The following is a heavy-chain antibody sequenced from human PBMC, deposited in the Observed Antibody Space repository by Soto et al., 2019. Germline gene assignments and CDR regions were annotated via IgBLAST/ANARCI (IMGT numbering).Heavy chain of an antibody. Sequence: GGSLRLSCAASGFTFSSYGMHWVRQAPGKGLEWVAVISYDGSNKYYADSVKGRFTISRDNSKNTLYLQMNSLRAEDTAVYYCAKGYGDYFDYWGQGTLVTVSS. D-gene: IGHD4-17*01. V-gene: IGHV3-30*18. CDR2: ISYDGSNK. J-gene: IGHJ4*02. CDR3: AKGYGDYFDY. CDR1: GFTFSSYG.